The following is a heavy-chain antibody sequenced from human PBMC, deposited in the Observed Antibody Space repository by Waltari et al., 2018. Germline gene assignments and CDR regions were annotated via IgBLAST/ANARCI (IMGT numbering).Heavy chain of an antibody. Sequence: QVQLQESGPGLVKPSETVSRTCTVSGYSISRGYYWGWILAAPGKGLEWVGSIYHGGSTDYNPSLNSRVTISVDTSKNQFSLKLSSVTAADTAVYYCAAGVVVPAAFDAFDIWGQGTMVTVSS. V-gene: IGHV4-38-2*02. CDR3: AAGVVVPAAFDAFDI. CDR2: IYHGGST. CDR1: GYSISRGYY. D-gene: IGHD2-2*01. J-gene: IGHJ3*02.